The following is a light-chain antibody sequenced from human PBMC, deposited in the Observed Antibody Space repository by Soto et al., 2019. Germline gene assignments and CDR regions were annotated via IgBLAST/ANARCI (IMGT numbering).Light chain of an antibody. Sequence: EIVLTQSPATLSLSPGERATLSCRVSQSVSYYLAWYQQKPGQTPRLLIYDASNSAPGIPARFSGSGSGTDFTLTISSLEPEDFAIYYYQQRSNWPVTFGQGTRLEIK. V-gene: IGKV3-11*01. J-gene: IGKJ5*01. CDR1: QSVSYY. CDR2: DAS. CDR3: QQRSNWPVT.